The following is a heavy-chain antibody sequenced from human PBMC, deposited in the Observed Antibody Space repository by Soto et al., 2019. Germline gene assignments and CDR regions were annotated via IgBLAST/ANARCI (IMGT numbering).Heavy chain of an antibody. CDR1: GYTFTSYG. CDR2: ISAYNGNT. V-gene: IGHV1-18*01. CDR3: ASEDCSSTSCCNTWFDP. J-gene: IGHJ5*02. D-gene: IGHD2-2*01. Sequence: ASVKVSCKASGYTFTSYGISWVRQAPGQGLEWMGWISAYNGNTNYAQKLQGRVTMTTDTSTSTAYMELRSLRSDDTAVYYCASEDCSSTSCCNTWFDPWGQGTLVTVSS.